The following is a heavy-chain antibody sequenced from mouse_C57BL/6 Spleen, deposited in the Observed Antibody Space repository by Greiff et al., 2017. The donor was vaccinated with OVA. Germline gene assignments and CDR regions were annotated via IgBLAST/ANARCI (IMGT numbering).Heavy chain of an antibody. CDR1: GYTFTSYW. V-gene: IGHV1-64*01. CDR3: ARCTTVVATSPYFDY. D-gene: IGHD1-1*01. Sequence: QVQLQQPGAELVKPGASVKLSCKASGYTFTSYWMHWVKQRPGQGLEWIGMIHPNSGSTNYNEKFKSKATLTVDKSSSTAYMQLSSLTSEDSAVYDCARCTTVVATSPYFDYWGQGTTLTVSS. CDR2: IHPNSGST. J-gene: IGHJ2*01.